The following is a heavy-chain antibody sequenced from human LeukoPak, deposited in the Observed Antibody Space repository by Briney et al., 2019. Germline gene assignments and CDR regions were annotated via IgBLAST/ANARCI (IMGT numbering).Heavy chain of an antibody. J-gene: IGHJ3*02. CDR3: ARVVTAITVFGVVYDSFDM. V-gene: IGHV1-18*01. CDR2: ISGYNGKT. Sequence: ASVKVSCKASGYTFTSYGISWVRQAPGQGLEWMGWISGYNGKTNYAQNLQRRVIMTTDTSTTTAYMELRSLRSDDTAVYYCARVVTAITVFGVVYDSFDMWGQGTRVTVSS. D-gene: IGHD3-3*01. CDR1: GYTFTSYG.